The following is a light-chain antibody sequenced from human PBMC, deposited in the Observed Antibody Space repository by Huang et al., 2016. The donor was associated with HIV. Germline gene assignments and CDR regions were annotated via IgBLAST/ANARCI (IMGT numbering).Light chain of an antibody. CDR3: QQYNDWPLT. CDR2: GVS. CDR1: QSLSSQ. J-gene: IGKJ1*01. V-gene: IGKV3-15*01. Sequence: EIVMTQSPATLSVSPGERVTLSCRASQSLSSQLAWYQQKRGQAPRLLIYGVSTRATDIPARFSGSGSVTDFTLTINSLQSEDFATYYCQQYNDWPLTFGQGTEVEIK.